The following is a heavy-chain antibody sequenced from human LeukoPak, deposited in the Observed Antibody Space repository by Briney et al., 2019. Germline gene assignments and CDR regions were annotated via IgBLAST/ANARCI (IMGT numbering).Heavy chain of an antibody. CDR1: GFTFSSYA. CDR3: AKDITGYGDYYFDY. V-gene: IGHV3-9*01. J-gene: IGHJ4*02. D-gene: IGHD4-17*01. Sequence: GGSLRLSCAASGFTFSSYAMHWVRQAPGKGLEWVSGISWNSGSIGYADSVKGRFTISRDNAKNSLYLQMNSLRAEDTALYYCAKDITGYGDYYFDYWGQGTLVTVSS. CDR2: ISWNSGSI.